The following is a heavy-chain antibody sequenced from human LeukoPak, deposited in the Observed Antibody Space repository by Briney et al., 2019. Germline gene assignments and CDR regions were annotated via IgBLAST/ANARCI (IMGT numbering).Heavy chain of an antibody. CDR2: IYTSGST. D-gene: IGHD1-1*01. Sequence: SQTLSLTCTVSGGSISSGSYYWSWIRQPAGKGLEWIGRIYTSGSTNYNPSPKSRVTISVDTSKNQFSLKLSSVTAADTAVYYCARVYTRTHWNRFDYWGQGTLVTVSS. J-gene: IGHJ4*02. CDR1: GGSISSGSYY. V-gene: IGHV4-61*02. CDR3: ARVYTRTHWNRFDY.